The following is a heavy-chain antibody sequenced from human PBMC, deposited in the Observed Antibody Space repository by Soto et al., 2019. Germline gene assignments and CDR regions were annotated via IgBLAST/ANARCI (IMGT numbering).Heavy chain of an antibody. V-gene: IGHV4-34*01. CDR3: ARVRLRYFDWLLRVGWFDP. CDR2: INHSGST. CDR1: GGSLSDYY. Sequence: SEPQSLSWAVDGGSLSDYYCSWIRKQTGKGLEWIGEINHSGSTNYNPSLKSRVTISVDTSKNQFSLKLSSVTAADTAVYYCARVRLRYFDWLLRVGWFDPWGQGTLVTVSS. J-gene: IGHJ5*02. D-gene: IGHD3-9*01.